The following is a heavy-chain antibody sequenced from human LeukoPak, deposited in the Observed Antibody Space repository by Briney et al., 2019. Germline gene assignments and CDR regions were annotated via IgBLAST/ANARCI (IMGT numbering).Heavy chain of an antibody. Sequence: GGSLRLSCAASGFTFSSYAMSWVRQAPGKGLEWVSAISGSGGSTYYADSVKGRFTISRDSSKNTLYLQMNSLRVEDTAVYYCAKDPCSSTSCQGWYFDLWGRGTLVTVSS. CDR2: ISGSGGST. J-gene: IGHJ2*01. V-gene: IGHV3-23*01. D-gene: IGHD2-2*01. CDR3: AKDPCSSTSCQGWYFDL. CDR1: GFTFSSYA.